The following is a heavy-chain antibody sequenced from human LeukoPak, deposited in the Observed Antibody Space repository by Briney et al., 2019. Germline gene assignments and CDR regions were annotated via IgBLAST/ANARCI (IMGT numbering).Heavy chain of an antibody. V-gene: IGHV3-15*07. CDR2: IKSKTDGGTT. J-gene: IGHJ6*02. D-gene: IGHD3-22*01. CDR3: TADYYDSSGYYYDGYGMDV. CDR1: GFTFSNAW. Sequence: GGSLRLSCAASGFTFSNAWMNWVRQAPGKGLEWVGRIKSKTDGGTTDYAAPVKGRFTISRDDSKNTLYLQMNSLKTEDTAVYYCTADYYDSSGYYYDGYGMDVWGQGTTVTVSS.